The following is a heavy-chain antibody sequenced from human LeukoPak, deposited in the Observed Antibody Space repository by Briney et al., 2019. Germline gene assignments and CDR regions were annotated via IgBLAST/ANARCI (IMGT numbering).Heavy chain of an antibody. CDR1: GFTFSSYA. CDR2: ISGSGGST. Sequence: GGSLRLSCAASGFTFSSYAMSWVRQAPGKGLEWVSAISGSGGSTYYADSVKGRFTISRDNSKNTLYLQMNSLRAEDTAVYYCAHPPRIAVAGYYYGMDVWGQGTTVTVSS. V-gene: IGHV3-23*01. CDR3: AHPPRIAVAGYYYGMDV. J-gene: IGHJ6*02. D-gene: IGHD6-19*01.